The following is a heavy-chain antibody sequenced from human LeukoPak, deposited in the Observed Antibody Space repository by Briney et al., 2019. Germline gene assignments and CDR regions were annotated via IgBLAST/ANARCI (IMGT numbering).Heavy chain of an antibody. CDR3: ARAVLATKSEHWFDS. J-gene: IGHJ5*01. Sequence: SETLSLTCTVSGCSISSYYWSWIRQPAGKGLEWIGRIYTSGSTNYNPSLKSRVTMSVDTSKNQFSLNLSSVTAADTAMYYCARAVLATKSEHWFDSWGQGTLVTVSS. CDR2: IYTSGST. CDR1: GCSISSYY. D-gene: IGHD2-8*01. V-gene: IGHV4-4*07.